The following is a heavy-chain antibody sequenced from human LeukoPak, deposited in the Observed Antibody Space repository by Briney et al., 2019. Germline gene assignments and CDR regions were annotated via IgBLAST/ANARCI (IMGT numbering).Heavy chain of an antibody. V-gene: IGHV3-23*01. D-gene: IGHD1-26*01. Sequence: GGTLRLSCAASGLTFTKSGMSWVREAPGKGREWVSEICGGGGRTDYADSVKGRCTISRDNSKNTLYLQINSLRADDTAIYYCAKAPYPSGEHFFDYRVQGSLVTVSA. CDR3: AKAPYPSGEHFFDY. CDR1: GLTFTKSG. J-gene: IGHJ4*02. CDR2: ICGGGGRT.